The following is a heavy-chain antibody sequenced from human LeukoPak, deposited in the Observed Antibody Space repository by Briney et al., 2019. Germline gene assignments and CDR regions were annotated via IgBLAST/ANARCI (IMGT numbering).Heavy chain of an antibody. J-gene: IGHJ4*02. CDR2: INPNSGGT. CDR3: ARVWTGGTMVRGVGRPVDY. D-gene: IGHD3-10*01. CDR1: GYTFTGYY. Sequence: GASVKVSCKASGYTFTGYYMHWVRQAPGQGLEWMGWINPNSGGTNYAQKFQGRVTMTRDTSISTAYMELSRLRSDDTAVYYCARVWTGGTMVRGVGRPVDYWGQGTLVTVSS. V-gene: IGHV1-2*02.